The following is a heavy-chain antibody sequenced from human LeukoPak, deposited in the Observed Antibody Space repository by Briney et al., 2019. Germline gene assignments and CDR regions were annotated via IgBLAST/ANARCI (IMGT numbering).Heavy chain of an antibody. V-gene: IGHV3-30*18. Sequence: PGGSLRLSCAASGFTFSSYGMHWVRQAPGKGLEWVAVISYDGSNKYYADSVKGRFTIFRDNSKNTLYLQMNSLRAEDTAVYYCAKDRRAAAQYYYGMDVWGQGTTVTVSS. CDR2: ISYDGSNK. J-gene: IGHJ6*02. CDR1: GFTFSSYG. CDR3: AKDRRAAAQYYYGMDV. D-gene: IGHD6-13*01.